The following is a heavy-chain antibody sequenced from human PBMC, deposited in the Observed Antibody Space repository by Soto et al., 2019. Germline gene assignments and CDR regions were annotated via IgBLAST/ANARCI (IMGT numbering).Heavy chain of an antibody. J-gene: IGHJ4*02. CDR3: TTAVSPVAGGY. D-gene: IGHD6-19*01. V-gene: IGHV3-15*01. CDR1: GFTFSNAW. CDR2: IKSKTDGGTT. Sequence: EVQLVESGGGLVKPGGSLRLSCAASGFTFSNAWMSWVRQAPGKGLEWVGRIKSKTDGGTTDYAAPVKGRFAISRDDSKNTLYLQMNSLKTEDTAVYYCTTAVSPVAGGYWGQGTLVTVSS.